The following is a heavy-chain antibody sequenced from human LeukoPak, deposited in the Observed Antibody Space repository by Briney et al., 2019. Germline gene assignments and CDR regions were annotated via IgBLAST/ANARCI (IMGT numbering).Heavy chain of an antibody. D-gene: IGHD6-13*01. CDR1: GYSISSGYY. V-gene: IGHV4-38-2*02. J-gene: IGHJ4*02. CDR3: AREVAAAGRRIDY. Sequence: SETLSLTCTVSGYSISSGYYWGWIRQPPGKGLEWIGNIYHSGSTYYNPSLKSRVTISVDTSKNQFSLKLSSVTAADTAVYYCAREVAAAGRRIDYWGQGTLVTVSS. CDR2: IYHSGST.